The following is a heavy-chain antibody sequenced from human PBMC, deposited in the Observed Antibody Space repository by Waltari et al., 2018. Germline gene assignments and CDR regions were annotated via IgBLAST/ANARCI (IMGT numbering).Heavy chain of an antibody. D-gene: IGHD1-26*01. CDR1: GFTFSSYA. CDR2: ISDDGSNK. CDR3: ARGPAGATGWFDP. J-gene: IGHJ5*02. V-gene: IGHV3-30-3*01. Sequence: QVQLVESGGGVVQPGRSLRLSCAASGFTFSSYAMHWVRQAPGKGLEWVAVISDDGSNKYYADSVKGRFTISRDNSKNTLYLQMNSLRAEDTAVYYCARGPAGATGWFDPWGQGTLVTVSS.